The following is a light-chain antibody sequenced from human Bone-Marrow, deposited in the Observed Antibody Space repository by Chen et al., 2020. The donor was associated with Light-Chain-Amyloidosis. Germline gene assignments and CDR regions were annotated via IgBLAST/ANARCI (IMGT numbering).Light chain of an antibody. CDR3: QQRSNPYT. J-gene: IGKJ2*01. V-gene: IGKV3-11*01. Sequence: EIVLTQSPATLSLSPGERATLSCRASQSVSSYLAWYQQKPGQAPRLLIYDASNRATGIPARCSGSGSGTDFTLTISSLEPEDFAVYYCQQRSNPYTFGQGTKLEIK. CDR2: DAS. CDR1: QSVSSY.